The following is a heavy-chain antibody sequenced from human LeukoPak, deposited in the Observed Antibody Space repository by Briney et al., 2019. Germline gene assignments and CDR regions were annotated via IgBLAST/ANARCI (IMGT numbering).Heavy chain of an antibody. CDR1: GFTFSSYS. D-gene: IGHD3-10*01. CDR2: IRQDESEG. CDR3: ARLSAYYYGSYFYYYMDV. V-gene: IGHV3-7*01. J-gene: IGHJ6*03. Sequence: PGGSLRLSCAASGFTFSSYSMNWVRQAPGKGPEWVANIRQDESEGYFADSVKGRFTISRDNAKKSVYLHMSSLRAEDTALYYCARLSAYYYGSYFYYYMDVWGKGTTVTVSS.